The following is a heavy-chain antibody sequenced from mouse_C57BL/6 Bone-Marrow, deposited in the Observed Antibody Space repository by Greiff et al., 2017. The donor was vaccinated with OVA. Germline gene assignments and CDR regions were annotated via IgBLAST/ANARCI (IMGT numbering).Heavy chain of an antibody. CDR2: INPNNGGT. CDR3: ARRSPWYFDV. Sequence: EVQLQQSGPELVKPGASVKISCKASGYTFTDSYMNWVKQSHGKSLEWIGDINPNNGGTSYNQKFKGKATLTVDKSSSTAYMELRSLTSEDSAVYYCARRSPWYFDVWGTGTTVTVSS. CDR1: GYTFTDSY. J-gene: IGHJ1*03. V-gene: IGHV1-26*01.